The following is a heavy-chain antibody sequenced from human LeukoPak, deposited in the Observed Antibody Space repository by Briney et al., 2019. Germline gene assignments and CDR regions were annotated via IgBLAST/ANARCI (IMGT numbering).Heavy chain of an antibody. CDR3: VLGIEGELDY. CDR1: GFDFSSYS. D-gene: IGHD2-21*01. Sequence: GGSLRLSCAASGFDFSSYSMNWVRQAPGKGLEWVSAISPWSDYIYYVDSVKGRFTISRDNAKNTLYLQMNGLRAEDTAVYYCVLGIEGELDYWGQGTLVTVSS. CDR2: ISPWSDYI. V-gene: IGHV3-21*01. J-gene: IGHJ4*02.